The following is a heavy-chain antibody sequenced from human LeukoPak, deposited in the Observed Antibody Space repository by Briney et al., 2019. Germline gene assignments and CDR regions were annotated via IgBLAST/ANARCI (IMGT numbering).Heavy chain of an antibody. CDR2: INTDGSST. V-gene: IGHV3-74*01. CDR3: ARDRQWLVRHFFDF. J-gene: IGHJ4*02. D-gene: IGHD6-19*01. CDR1: GFTFSSYW. Sequence: GGSLRLSCAASGFTFSSYWMHWVRQAPGKGLVWVSRINTDGSSTSYADSVKGRFTISRDNSKNTVFLQMNTLSHEDTATYYCARDRQWLVRHFFDFWGQGTLVTVSS.